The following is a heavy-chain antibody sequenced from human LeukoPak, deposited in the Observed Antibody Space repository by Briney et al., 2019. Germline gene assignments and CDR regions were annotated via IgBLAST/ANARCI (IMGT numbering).Heavy chain of an antibody. V-gene: IGHV3-23*01. CDR3: ARGPVSSSGFFGY. CDR2: ISGSGGST. D-gene: IGHD6-19*01. Sequence: GGSLRLSCAASGFTFSSYAMSWVRQAPGKGLEWVSAISGSGGSTYYADSVKGRFTISRDNSKNTLYLQMNSLRAEDTAVYYCARGPVSSSGFFGYWGQGTLVTVSS. J-gene: IGHJ4*02. CDR1: GFTFSSYA.